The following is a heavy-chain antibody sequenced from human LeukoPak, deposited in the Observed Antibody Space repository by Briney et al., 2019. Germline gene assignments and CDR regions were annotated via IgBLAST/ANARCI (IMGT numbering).Heavy chain of an antibody. V-gene: IGHV4-39*07. D-gene: IGHD2-21*01. CDR3: ARRAISVFYYYYYMDV. J-gene: IGHJ6*03. Sequence: SETLSLTCTVSGGSISSSSYYWGWIRQPPGKRLEWIGSIYYSGSTNYNPSLKSRVTISVDTSKNQFSLKLSSVTAADTAVYYCARRAISVFYYYYYMDVWGKGTTVTISS. CDR2: IYYSGST. CDR1: GGSISSSSYY.